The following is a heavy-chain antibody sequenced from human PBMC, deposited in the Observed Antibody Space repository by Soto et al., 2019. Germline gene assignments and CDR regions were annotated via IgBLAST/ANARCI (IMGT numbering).Heavy chain of an antibody. J-gene: IGHJ4*02. CDR3: AIDSLVGATYY. CDR1: GGSVSSGSYY. Sequence: SETLSLTCTVSGGSVSSGSYYWSWIRQPPGKGLEWIGYIYYSGSTNYNPSLKSRVTIAVDTSKNQFSLKLSSVTAADTAVYYCAIDSLVGATYYWGQGTLVTVSS. V-gene: IGHV4-61*01. D-gene: IGHD1-26*01. CDR2: IYYSGST.